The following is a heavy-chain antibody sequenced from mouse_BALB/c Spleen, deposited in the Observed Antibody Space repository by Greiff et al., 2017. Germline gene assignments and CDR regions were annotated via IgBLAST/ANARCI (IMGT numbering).Heavy chain of an antibody. CDR1: GFTFGSYA. CDR2: ISSGGSYT. V-gene: IGHV5-9-3*01. J-gene: IGHJ2*01. D-gene: IGHD1-1*01. CDR3: ARLDYYGSSPLDY. Sequence: EVKLMESGGGLVKPGGSLKLSCAASGFTFGSYAMSWVRQTPEKRLEWVATISSGGSYTYYPDSVKGRFTISRDNAKNTLYLQMSSLRSEDTAMYYCARLDYYGSSPLDYWGQGTTLTVSS.